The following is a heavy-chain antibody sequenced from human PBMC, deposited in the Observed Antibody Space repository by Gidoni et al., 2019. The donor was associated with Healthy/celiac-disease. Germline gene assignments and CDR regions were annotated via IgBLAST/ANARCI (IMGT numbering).Heavy chain of an antibody. Sequence: QVQLQESGPGLVKPSQTLSLTCTVSGGSISSGSYYWSWIRQPAGKGLEWIGRIYTSGSTNYNPSLKSRVTISVDTSKNQFSLKLSSVTAADTAVYYCARAEGYGGHREFDYWGQGTLVTVSS. CDR1: GGSISSGSYY. D-gene: IGHD4-17*01. J-gene: IGHJ4*02. CDR3: ARAEGYGGHREFDY. CDR2: IYTSGST. V-gene: IGHV4-61*02.